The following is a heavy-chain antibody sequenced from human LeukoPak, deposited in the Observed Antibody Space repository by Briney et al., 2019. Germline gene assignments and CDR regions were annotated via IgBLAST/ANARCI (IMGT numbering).Heavy chain of an antibody. J-gene: IGHJ4*02. V-gene: IGHV3-30*18. CDR3: AKGSGYSYGYNDY. CDR2: ISYDGSNK. Sequence: GGSLRLSCAASGFTFSSYGMHWVRQAPGKGLEWVAVISYDGSNKYYADSVKGRFTISRDNSKNTLYLQMNSLRAEDTAVYYCAKGSGYSYGYNDYWGQGTLVTVSS. CDR1: GFTFSSYG. D-gene: IGHD5-18*01.